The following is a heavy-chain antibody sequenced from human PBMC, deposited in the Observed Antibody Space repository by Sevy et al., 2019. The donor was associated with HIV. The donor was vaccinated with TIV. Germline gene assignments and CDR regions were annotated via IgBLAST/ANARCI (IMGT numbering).Heavy chain of an antibody. CDR3: ARDFTIFGVVSGIDY. Sequence: GGSLRLSCAASGFTFRTYSMNWVRQAPGKGLEWLSYISDDSRYIYYSDSVKGRFTISRANAKNLLFLQMNNLRVEDTAIYYCARDFTIFGVVSGIDYWGQGTLVTVSS. J-gene: IGHJ4*02. CDR2: ISDDSRYI. D-gene: IGHD3-3*01. V-gene: IGHV3-21*04. CDR1: GFTFRTYS.